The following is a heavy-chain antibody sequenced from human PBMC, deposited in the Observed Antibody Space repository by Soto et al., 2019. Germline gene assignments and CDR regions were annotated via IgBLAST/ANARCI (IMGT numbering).Heavy chain of an antibody. CDR3: AIALIAAVGRHFDY. CDR2: TNPNRGGT. Sequence: QVQLLQSGAEVKKPGASVKVSCKASGYIFTGYYMHWVRQAPGQGLEWMGWTNPNRGGTNYAQRFPGRVTMTSDTSINTAYMELRRLRSDDTAVYYCAIALIAAVGRHFDYWGQGTLVNVSS. V-gene: IGHV1-2*02. J-gene: IGHJ4*02. CDR1: GYIFTGYY. D-gene: IGHD6-13*01.